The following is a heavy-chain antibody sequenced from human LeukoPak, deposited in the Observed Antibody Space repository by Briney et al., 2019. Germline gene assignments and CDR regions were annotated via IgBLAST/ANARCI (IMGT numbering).Heavy chain of an antibody. CDR3: ASISDLLYYFDS. CDR1: GFTVSGNY. J-gene: IGHJ4*02. Sequence: GGSLRLSCAASGFTVSGNYMTWVRQAPGKGLECVSIIYSGGSTYYADSVKGRFTLSRDISKNTVYLQMNSLRVEDTAMYYCASISDLLYYFDSWGQGTLVTVSS. CDR2: IYSGGST. V-gene: IGHV3-66*01.